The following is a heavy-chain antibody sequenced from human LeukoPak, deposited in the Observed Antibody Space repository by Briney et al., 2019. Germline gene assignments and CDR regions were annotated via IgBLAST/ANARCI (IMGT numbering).Heavy chain of an antibody. J-gene: IGHJ4*02. D-gene: IGHD5/OR15-5a*01. Sequence: ASVKGSCKVFGDNLSELTVHWVRQAPGKGVEWIGGGDPEKGERLYAQKFEGRVTMTEDTSTDTAYMQLTSLRSDDTAVYYCATFCVYDLLECFDYWGQGTLVTVSS. V-gene: IGHV1-24*01. CDR1: GDNLSELT. CDR2: GDPEKGER. CDR3: ATFCVYDLLECFDY.